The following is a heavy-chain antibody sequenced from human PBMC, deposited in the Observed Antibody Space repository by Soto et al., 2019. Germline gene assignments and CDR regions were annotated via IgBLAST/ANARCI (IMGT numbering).Heavy chain of an antibody. CDR3: ARVIRSDYVWGSYRHNWFDP. D-gene: IGHD3-16*02. J-gene: IGHJ5*02. Sequence: QVQLQESGPGLVKPSQTLSLTCTVSGGSISSGGYYWSWIRQHPGKGLEWIGYIYYSGSTYYNPSLKSRVTISVDTSKNQFSLKLSSVTAADTAVYYCARVIRSDYVWGSYRHNWFDPWGQGTLVTVSS. CDR1: GGSISSGGYY. CDR2: IYYSGST. V-gene: IGHV4-31*03.